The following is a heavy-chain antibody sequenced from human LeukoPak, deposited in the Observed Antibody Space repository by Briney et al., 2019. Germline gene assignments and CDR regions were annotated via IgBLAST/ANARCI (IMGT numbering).Heavy chain of an antibody. CDR1: GYTFTGYY. J-gene: IGHJ4*02. Sequence: ASVKVSCKASGYTFTGYYIHWVRQAPGQGLEWMGWINPNSGGTNYAQKFQGRVTMTRDTSISTAHMELSRLRSDDTAVYYCAPDSPSSSSWYPFDYWGQGTLVTVSS. D-gene: IGHD6-13*01. CDR3: APDSPSSSSWYPFDY. V-gene: IGHV1-2*02. CDR2: INPNSGGT.